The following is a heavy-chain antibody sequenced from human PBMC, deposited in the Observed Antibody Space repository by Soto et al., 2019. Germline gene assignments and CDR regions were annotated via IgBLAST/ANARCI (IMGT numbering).Heavy chain of an antibody. J-gene: IGHJ6*02. Sequence: SVKVSCKASGGTFSSYAISWVRQAPGQGLEWMGGIFPIFGTANYAQKFQGRVTITADESTSTAYMELSSLRSEDTAVYYCARVEMGYYYGMDVWGQGTTVTVSS. V-gene: IGHV1-69*13. CDR2: IFPIFGTA. CDR1: GGTFSSYA. CDR3: ARVEMGYYYGMDV.